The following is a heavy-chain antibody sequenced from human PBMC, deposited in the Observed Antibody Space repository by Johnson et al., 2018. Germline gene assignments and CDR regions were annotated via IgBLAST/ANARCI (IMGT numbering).Heavy chain of an antibody. CDR1: GFTFSSYA. V-gene: IGHV3-15*01. D-gene: IGHD3-9*01. CDR3: TTAGLTGGIFQH. Sequence: VQLVQSGGGVVQPGRSXRLSCAASGFTFSSYAMHWVRQAPGKGLEWVGRIKSKTDGGTTDYAAPGKGRFTISRDDSKNTLYLQMNSLKTEDTAVYYCTTAGLTGGIFQHWGQGTLVTVSS. CDR2: IKSKTDGGTT. J-gene: IGHJ1*01.